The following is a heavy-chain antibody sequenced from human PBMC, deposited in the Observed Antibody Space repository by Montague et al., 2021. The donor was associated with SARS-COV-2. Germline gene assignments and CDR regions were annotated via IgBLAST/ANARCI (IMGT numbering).Heavy chain of an antibody. J-gene: IGHJ4*02. CDR2: IYHSGTT. V-gene: IGHV4-30-2*01. CDR1: GGSISSSCYS. Sequence: TLSLTCAVSGGSISSSCYSWSWLRQPPGKGLEWLVYIYHSGTTYYNPSLKSRVTISIDRSQNQFSLTLTSVTAADTAVYYFSSVVSSPHTRGDSYGPLTSEPGYNYIDYWGQGTMVTVSS. D-gene: IGHD5-18*01. CDR3: SSVVSSPHTRGDSYGPLTSEPGYNYIDY.